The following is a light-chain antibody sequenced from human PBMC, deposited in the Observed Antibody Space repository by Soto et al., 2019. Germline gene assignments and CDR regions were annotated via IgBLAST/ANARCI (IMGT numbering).Light chain of an antibody. J-gene: IGKJ1*01. CDR2: GGS. CDR3: QQYGNPWT. CDR1: QSVRSSY. V-gene: IGKV3-20*01. Sequence: IVMTQSPDPLSLSPGDRATLFCRASQSVRSSYLAWSQQKPGQPPRLLIYGGSSRATGIPERFSGSGSGTDFTLTISRLEPDDFAVYYRQQYGNPWTFGQGTKVDIK.